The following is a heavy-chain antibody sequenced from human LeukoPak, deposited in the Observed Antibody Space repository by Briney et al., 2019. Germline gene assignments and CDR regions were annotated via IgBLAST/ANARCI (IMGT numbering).Heavy chain of an antibody. CDR1: GFTFGTKW. V-gene: IGHV3-7*01. J-gene: IGHJ5*02. CDR2: IQPDGREQ. D-gene: IGHD3-16*01. CDR3: ASQSYARFDP. Sequence: PGGSLRLSCAASGFTFGTKWMSWVRQAPGKGLELVGNIQPDGREQYPVDSVKGRFTISRDNARNSVFLQMNSLRVEDTAVYYCASQSYARFDPWGQGTLVTVSS.